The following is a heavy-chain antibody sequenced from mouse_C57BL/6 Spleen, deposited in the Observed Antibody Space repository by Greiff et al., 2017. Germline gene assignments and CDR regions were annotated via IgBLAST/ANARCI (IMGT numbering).Heavy chain of an antibody. CDR3: AREQIFVDY. J-gene: IGHJ2*01. CDR1: GYAFSSSW. V-gene: IGHV1-82*01. Sequence: LQESGPELVKPGASVKISCKASGYAFSSSWMNWVKQRPGKGLEWIGRIYPGDGDTNYNGKFKGKATLTADKSSSTAYMQLSSLTSEDSAVYFCAREQIFVDYWGQGTTLTVSS. CDR2: IYPGDGDT.